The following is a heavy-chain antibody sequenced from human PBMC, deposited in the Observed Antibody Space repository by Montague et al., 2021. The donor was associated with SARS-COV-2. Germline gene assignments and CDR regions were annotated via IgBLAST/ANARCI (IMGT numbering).Heavy chain of an antibody. CDR3: ARRLRVGNRWNGFEADY. Sequence: SETRSLTCTVSGDSISSTDHYWAWMRQPPGKGLEWIASIFYSGSTYYNPSLKSRVTISVDTSKNLFSLQLNSVTPADTSVYYCARRLRVGNRWNGFEADYWGQGALVSVSS. V-gene: IGHV4-39*01. J-gene: IGHJ4*02. CDR2: IFYSGST. CDR1: GDSISSTDHY. D-gene: IGHD1-1*01.